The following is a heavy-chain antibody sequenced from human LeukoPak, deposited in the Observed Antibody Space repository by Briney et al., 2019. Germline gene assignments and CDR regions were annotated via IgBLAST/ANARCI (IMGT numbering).Heavy chain of an antibody. V-gene: IGHV3-30*18. CDR1: GFTFSSYG. CDR2: ISYDGSNK. CDR3: AKAIAAAGLDY. J-gene: IGHJ4*02. D-gene: IGHD6-13*01. Sequence: PGRSLRLSCAASGFTFSSYGMHWVRQAPGKGLEGVAVISYDGSNKYYADSVKGRFTISRDNSKNTLYLQMNSLRAEDTAVYYCAKAIAAAGLDYWGQGTLVTVSS.